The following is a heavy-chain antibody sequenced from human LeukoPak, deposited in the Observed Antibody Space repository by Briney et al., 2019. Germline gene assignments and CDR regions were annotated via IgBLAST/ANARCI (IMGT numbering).Heavy chain of an antibody. D-gene: IGHD3-10*01. Sequence: PSETLSLTCTVSGGSISSSSYYWGWIRQPPGKGLEWIGSIYYSGSTYYNPSLKSRVTISVHTSKNQFSLKLSSVTAADTAVYYCASVHYYGSGSYYSADAFDIWGQGTMVTVSS. CDR2: IYYSGST. CDR3: ASVHYYGSGSYYSADAFDI. V-gene: IGHV4-39*07. CDR1: GGSISSSSYY. J-gene: IGHJ3*02.